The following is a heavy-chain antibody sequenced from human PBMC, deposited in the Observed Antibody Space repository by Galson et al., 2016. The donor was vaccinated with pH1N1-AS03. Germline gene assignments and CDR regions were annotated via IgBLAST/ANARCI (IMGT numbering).Heavy chain of an antibody. CDR2: IRASGST. Sequence: TLSLTCTVSGDSISRGNYFWSWIRQPAGKGLEWIGCIRASGSTDYKPSLKSRVTVSLDPSKHQFSLKLNSVTAADPAFCYCARVGWGGDSWGQGTLVTVSS. D-gene: IGHD3-16*01. CDR1: GDSISRGNYF. CDR3: ARVGWGGDS. J-gene: IGHJ4*02. V-gene: IGHV4-61*02.